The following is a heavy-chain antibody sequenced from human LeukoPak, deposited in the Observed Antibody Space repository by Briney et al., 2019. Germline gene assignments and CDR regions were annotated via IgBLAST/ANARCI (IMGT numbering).Heavy chain of an antibody. J-gene: IGHJ4*02. Sequence: GSLRLSCAASGFTFSSYSMNWVRQAPGKGLEWIGSIYYSGSTYYNPSLKSRVTISVDTSKNQFSLKLSSVTAADTAVYYCATQLRWYYFDYWGQGTLVTVSS. CDR3: ATQLRWYYFDY. CDR1: GFTFSSYSMN. CDR2: IYYSGST. V-gene: IGHV4-59*05. D-gene: IGHD4-23*01.